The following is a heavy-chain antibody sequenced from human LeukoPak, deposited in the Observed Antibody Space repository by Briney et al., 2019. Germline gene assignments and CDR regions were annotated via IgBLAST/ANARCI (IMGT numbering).Heavy chain of an antibody. CDR1: GFTFSRSG. Sequence: PGGSLRLSCATSGFTFSRSGMTWVRQPPGKGLEWIGEVYLSGTTHSNPSVKSRVTISIDKSKNQFFLNLSSVTAADTAVYYCAGLVGRYSSGLYYYYFDYWGQGTLVTVSS. J-gene: IGHJ4*02. V-gene: IGHV4-4*02. CDR3: AGLVGRYSSGLYYYYFDY. D-gene: IGHD3-22*01. CDR2: VYLSGTT.